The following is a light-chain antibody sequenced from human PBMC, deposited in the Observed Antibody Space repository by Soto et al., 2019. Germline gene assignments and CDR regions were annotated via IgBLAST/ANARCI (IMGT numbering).Light chain of an antibody. CDR1: QSVSSN. CDR2: VAS. J-gene: IGKJ2*01. CDR3: QQCNDWPHT. V-gene: IGKV3-15*01. Sequence: EIVMTQSPATLSVSPGERATLSCRASQSVSSNLAWYQQKPGQAPRLLIYVASTRATGIPARFSGSGSGTEFTLTISSLQSEDCAVYYCQQCNDWPHTFGQGTKLEIK.